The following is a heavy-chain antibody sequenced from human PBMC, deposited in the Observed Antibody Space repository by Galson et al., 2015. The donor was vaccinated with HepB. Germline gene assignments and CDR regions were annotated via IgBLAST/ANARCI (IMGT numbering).Heavy chain of an antibody. CDR3: AKDMVSVLRFLEWLFENAFDI. D-gene: IGHD3-3*01. CDR2: IKQDGSDK. V-gene: IGHV3-7*03. Sequence: SLRLSCAASGFTFSSHWMSWFRQAPGKVLEWVASIKQDGSDKNYADSVKGRFTISRDNSKNTLYLQMNSLRAEDTAVYYCAKDMVSVLRFLEWLFENAFDIWGQGTMVTVSS. CDR1: GFTFSSHW. J-gene: IGHJ3*02.